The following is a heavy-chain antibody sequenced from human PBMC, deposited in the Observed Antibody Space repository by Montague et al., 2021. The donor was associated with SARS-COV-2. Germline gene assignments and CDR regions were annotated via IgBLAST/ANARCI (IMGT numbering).Heavy chain of an antibody. D-gene: IGHD5-18*01. Sequence: TLSLTCTVSGGSISRGYYYWSWIRLPAGKGLEWIGRIYRSGSPNYNPSLESRVGLSVDTSRNQFSMKMTSVTAADTAMYYCARGVDTVVVTVTVGFDSWGQGTPVIVSS. CDR1: GGSISRGYYY. CDR3: ARGVDTVVVTVTVGFDS. J-gene: IGHJ4*02. CDR2: IYRSGSP. V-gene: IGHV4-61*02.